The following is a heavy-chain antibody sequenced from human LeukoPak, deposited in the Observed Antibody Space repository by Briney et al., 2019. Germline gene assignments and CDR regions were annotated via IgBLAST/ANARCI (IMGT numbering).Heavy chain of an antibody. J-gene: IGHJ4*02. CDR1: GFTFSSYG. CDR2: IRYDGSNK. V-gene: IGHV3-30*02. D-gene: IGHD3-22*01. Sequence: PGGSLRLSCAASGFTFSSYGMPWVRQAPGKGLEWVTFIRYDGSNKYYADSVKGRFTISRDNSKNTLYLQMNSLRAEDTAVYYCAKASSNYYDSSGDYFDYWGQGTLVTVSS. CDR3: AKASSNYYDSSGDYFDY.